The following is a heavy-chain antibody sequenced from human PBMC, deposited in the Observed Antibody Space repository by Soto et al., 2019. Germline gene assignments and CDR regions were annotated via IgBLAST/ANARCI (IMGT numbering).Heavy chain of an antibody. CDR1: GGSFSGYY. V-gene: IGHV4-34*01. CDR3: ARLEMADDAFDI. J-gene: IGHJ3*02. Sequence: QVQLQQWGAGLLKPSETLSLTCAVYGGSFSGYYRSWIRQPPGKGLEWIGEINHSGSTNYNPSLKSRVTISVDTSKNQFSLKLSSVTAADTAVYYCARLEMADDAFDIWGQGTMVTVSS. D-gene: IGHD1-1*01. CDR2: INHSGST.